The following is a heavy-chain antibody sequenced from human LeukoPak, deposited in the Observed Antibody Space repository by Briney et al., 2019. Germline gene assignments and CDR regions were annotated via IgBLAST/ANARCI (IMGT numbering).Heavy chain of an antibody. CDR1: GFTFSSYS. Sequence: GGSLRLSCAASGFTFSSYSMNWVRQAPGKGLEWVSSISSSSSYIYYADSVKGRFTISRDNAKNSLYLQVNSLRAEDTAVYYCAGDYYGSGSPRWFDYWGQGTLVTVSS. V-gene: IGHV3-21*01. D-gene: IGHD3-10*01. J-gene: IGHJ4*02. CDR3: AGDYYGSGSPRWFDY. CDR2: ISSSSSYI.